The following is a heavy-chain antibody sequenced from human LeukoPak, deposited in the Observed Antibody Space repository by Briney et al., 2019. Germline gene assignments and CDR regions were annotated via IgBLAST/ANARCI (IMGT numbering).Heavy chain of an antibody. Sequence: GGSLRLACAASGFTFSSYGMDWVRQAPGKGLEWVAFIRYDGSNKYYADSVKGRFTISRDNSKNTLYLQMNSLRAEDTAVYYCAKVGTYYYDSSGSAGAFDIWGQGATLAVSS. J-gene: IGHJ3*02. CDR1: GFTFSSYG. CDR2: IRYDGSNK. D-gene: IGHD3-22*01. V-gene: IGHV3-30*02. CDR3: AKVGTYYYDSSGSAGAFDI.